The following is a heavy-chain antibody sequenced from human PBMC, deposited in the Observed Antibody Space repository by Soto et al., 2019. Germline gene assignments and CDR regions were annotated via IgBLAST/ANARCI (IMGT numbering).Heavy chain of an antibody. CDR3: ARVWGGAFDF. CDR2: IYYSGST. Sequence: PSETLSLTCTVSGGSISSGDYYWSWIRQPPGKGLEWIGYIYYSGSTKYNPSLKSRVTISVDTSKNRFSLRLSSVTAADTAVYYCARVWGGAFDFWGQGTMVTVSS. D-gene: IGHD3-10*01. J-gene: IGHJ3*01. V-gene: IGHV4-61*08. CDR1: GGSISSGDYY.